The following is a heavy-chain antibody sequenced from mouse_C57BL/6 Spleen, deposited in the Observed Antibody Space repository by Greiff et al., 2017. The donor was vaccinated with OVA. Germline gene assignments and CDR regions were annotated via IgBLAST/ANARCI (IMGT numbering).Heavy chain of an antibody. D-gene: IGHD2-4*01. CDR1: GFSLTSYG. Sequence: VQLVESGPGLVAPSQSLSITCTVSGFSLTSYGVSWVRQPPGKGLEWLGVIWGDGSTNYHSALISRLSISKDNSKSQVFLKLNSLHTDVTATYDCAKADYDDGYYAMYYWGQGPSVTVSS. V-gene: IGHV2-3*01. CDR2: IWGDGST. CDR3: AKADYDDGYYAMYY. J-gene: IGHJ4*01.